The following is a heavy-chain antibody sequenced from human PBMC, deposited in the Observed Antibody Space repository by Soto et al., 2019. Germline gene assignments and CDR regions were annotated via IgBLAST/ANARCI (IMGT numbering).Heavy chain of an antibody. CDR3: ARFIPGAFDI. CDR2: IYWGDDE. D-gene: IGHD3-16*02. J-gene: IGHJ3*02. CDR1: GFSLSNHGVG. Sequence: QITLKESGPTLVKPTQTLTLTCSFSGFSLSNHGVGVGWIRQPPGKALEWLALIYWGDDERYSPSLKSRLTIAKDTSKNQVVLTVSNVDPVDTATYYCARFIPGAFDIWGQGTVVTVSS. V-gene: IGHV2-5*02.